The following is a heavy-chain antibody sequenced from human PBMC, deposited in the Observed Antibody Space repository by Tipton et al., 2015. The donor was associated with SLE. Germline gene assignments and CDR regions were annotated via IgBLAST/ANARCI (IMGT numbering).Heavy chain of an antibody. V-gene: IGHV3-23*01. CDR1: GFSFANYA. J-gene: IGHJ3*02. CDR3: AILGTGWNNDAFDI. D-gene: IGHD1/OR15-1a*01. Sequence: SLRLSCAVFGFSFANYALRWVRQAPGKGLEWVSSVSGSGQPTFYVASVKGRFTNSRDNSQSTLFLQMNNLRGDDTAVYYCAILGTGWNNDAFDIWGQGTMVTVSS. CDR2: VSGSGQPT.